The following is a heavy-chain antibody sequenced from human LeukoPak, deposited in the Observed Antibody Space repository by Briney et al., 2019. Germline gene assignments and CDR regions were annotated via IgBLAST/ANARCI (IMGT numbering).Heavy chain of an antibody. V-gene: IGHV3-20*04. Sequence: GGSLRLSCAASGFTFDDYGMSWVRQAPGKGLEWVSGINWNGGSTGYADSVKGRFTISRDNAKNSLYLQMNSLRAEDTALYYCARVRSSSADNWFDPWGQGTLVTVSS. CDR1: GFTFDDYG. D-gene: IGHD6-6*01. J-gene: IGHJ5*02. CDR3: ARVRSSSADNWFDP. CDR2: INWNGGST.